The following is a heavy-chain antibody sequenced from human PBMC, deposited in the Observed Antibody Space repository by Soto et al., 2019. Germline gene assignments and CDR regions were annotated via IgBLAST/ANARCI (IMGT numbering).Heavy chain of an antibody. V-gene: IGHV1-2*04. D-gene: IGHD1-20*01. CDR3: ARGITGTQPYYYYYMDG. CDR1: GYTFTGYY. Sequence: ASVKVSCKASGYTFTGYYMHWVRQAPGQGLEWMGWINPNSGGTNYAQKFQGWVTMTRDTSISTAYMELSRLRSDDTAVYYCARGITGTQPYYYYYMDGWGKGTTVTVSS. CDR2: INPNSGGT. J-gene: IGHJ6*03.